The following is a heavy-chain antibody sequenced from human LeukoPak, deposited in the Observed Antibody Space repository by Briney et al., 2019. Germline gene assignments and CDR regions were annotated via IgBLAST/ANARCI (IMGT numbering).Heavy chain of an antibody. CDR1: GDSITSGTFS. Sequence: QVQLQESGSGLLKPSQTLSLTCAVSGDSITSGTFSWSWIRQSPGKGLEWIGYIYQSGRTFYTLSLRSRVAISMDRSKNQISLRLTSVTAADTAVYYCSRGVVNGDYSWFDPWGQGTLVIVSS. D-gene: IGHD4-17*01. J-gene: IGHJ5*02. CDR2: IYQSGRT. CDR3: SRGVVNGDYSWFDP. V-gene: IGHV4-30-2*06.